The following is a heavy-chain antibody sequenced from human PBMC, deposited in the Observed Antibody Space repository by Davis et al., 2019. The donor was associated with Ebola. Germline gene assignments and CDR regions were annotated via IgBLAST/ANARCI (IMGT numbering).Heavy chain of an antibody. D-gene: IGHD3-3*01. CDR3: ARDGTYDFWSGYYNDYFDY. Sequence: ASVKVSCKASGYTFTSYGISWVRQAPGQGLEWMGWISAYNGNTNYAQKFQGRVTITRDTSASTAYMELSSLRSEDTAVYYCARDGTYDFWSGYYNDYFDYWGQGTLVTVSS. CDR2: ISAYNGNT. V-gene: IGHV1-18*01. CDR1: GYTFTSYG. J-gene: IGHJ4*02.